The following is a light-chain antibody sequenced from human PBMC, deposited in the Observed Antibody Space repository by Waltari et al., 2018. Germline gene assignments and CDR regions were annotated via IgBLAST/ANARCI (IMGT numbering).Light chain of an antibody. V-gene: IGKV1-13*02. CDR3: QQFKSFLIT. CDR2: DAS. Sequence: AIQLTQSPSSLSASVGDRVTITCRARQGINSALAWYQQKQGKAPKPLIYDASSLESGVPSRFSGSGYGTDFTLTISSLQPEDFATYYCQQFKSFLITFGQGTKVEIK. CDR1: QGINSA. J-gene: IGKJ1*01.